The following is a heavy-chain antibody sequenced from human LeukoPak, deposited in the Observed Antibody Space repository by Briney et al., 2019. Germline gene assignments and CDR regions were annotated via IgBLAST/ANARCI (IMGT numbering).Heavy chain of an antibody. J-gene: IGHJ4*02. D-gene: IGHD3-10*01. V-gene: IGHV1-18*01. CDR1: GYTFTSYG. CDR2: ISAYNGNT. Sequence: AASVKVSCKASGYTFTSYGINWARQAPGQGLEWMGWISAYNGNTDYAQKLQGRVTMTTDTSTSTAYMELWRLRSDDTAVYYCAGGSGSYYVEDYWGQGTLVTVSS. CDR3: AGGSGSYYVEDY.